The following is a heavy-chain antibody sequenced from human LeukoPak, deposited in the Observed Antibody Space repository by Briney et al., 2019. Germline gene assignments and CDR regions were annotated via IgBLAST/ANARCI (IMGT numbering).Heavy chain of an antibody. CDR2: IRDSGEA. D-gene: IGHD3/OR15-3a*01. Sequence: GGSLRLSCAVSGFRVSDYYMSWVRQAPEKGLEWVGLIRDSGEAFYADFARGRFATSRDESENTLYLQMNSLRVGDTAVYFCARDRAANQDWVEFDPWGQGTPVIVSS. V-gene: IGHV3-66*03. CDR1: GFRVSDYY. J-gene: IGHJ5*02. CDR3: ARDRAANQDWVEFDP.